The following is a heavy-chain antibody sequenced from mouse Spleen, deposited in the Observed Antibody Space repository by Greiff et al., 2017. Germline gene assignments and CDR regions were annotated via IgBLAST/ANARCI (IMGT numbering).Heavy chain of an antibody. CDR2: IYPSDSET. Sequence: QVQLQQPGAELVRPGSSVKLSCKASGYTFTSYWMDWVKQRPGQGLEWIGNIYPSDSETHYNQKFKDKATLTVDKSSSTAYMQLSSLTSEDSAVYYCARQPLNRYDAMDYWGQGTSVTVSS. V-gene: IGHV1-61*01. J-gene: IGHJ4*01. CDR3: ARQPLNRYDAMDY. D-gene: IGHD2-14*01. CDR1: GYTFTSYW.